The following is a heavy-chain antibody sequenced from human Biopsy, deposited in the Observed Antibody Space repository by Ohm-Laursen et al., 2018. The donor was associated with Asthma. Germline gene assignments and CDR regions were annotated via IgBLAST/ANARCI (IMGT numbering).Heavy chain of an antibody. V-gene: IGHV4-59*01. Sequence: PSETLSLTCTVSGGSINNFYWGWIRQPPGKGLEYIGYTHYSGTTNTDPSLTGRVTMSVDTSKNQFSLKVTSVTAADTAVYFCARVRGAFYESSVKNAFDVWGQGTMVTVSS. CDR3: ARVRGAFYESSVKNAFDV. D-gene: IGHD3-22*01. J-gene: IGHJ3*01. CDR2: THYSGTT. CDR1: GGSINNFY.